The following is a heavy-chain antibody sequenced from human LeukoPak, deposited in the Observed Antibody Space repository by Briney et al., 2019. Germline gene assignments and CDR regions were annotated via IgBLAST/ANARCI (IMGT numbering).Heavy chain of an antibody. J-gene: IGHJ4*02. D-gene: IGHD2-15*01. CDR2: ISGYNGNT. Sequence: ASVKVSCKASGYTFTGYFAHWVRQAPGQGLEWMGWISGYNGNTNYAQKLQGRVTMTTDTSTSTAYMELRSPRSDDTAVYYCARSLGYCSGGSCYPGALWGQGTLVTVSS. V-gene: IGHV1-18*04. CDR3: ARSLGYCSGGSCYPGAL. CDR1: GYTFTGYF.